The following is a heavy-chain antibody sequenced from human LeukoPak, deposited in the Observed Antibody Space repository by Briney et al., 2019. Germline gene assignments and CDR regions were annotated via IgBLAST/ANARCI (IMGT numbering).Heavy chain of an antibody. Sequence: PSETLSLTCTASGGSISGYYCSWARQPAGKGLEWIGRIYTTETNYNPSLRSRVTLSLDPSKNQCSLKLSSVTAADTAVYYCARGGYYDSSGNLGPFDIWGQGTMVTVSS. CDR3: ARGGYYDSSGNLGPFDI. CDR2: IYTTET. CDR1: GGSISGYY. J-gene: IGHJ3*02. V-gene: IGHV4-4*07. D-gene: IGHD3-22*01.